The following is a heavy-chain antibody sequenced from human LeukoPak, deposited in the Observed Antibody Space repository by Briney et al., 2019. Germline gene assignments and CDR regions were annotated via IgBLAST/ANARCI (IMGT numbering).Heavy chain of an antibody. CDR2: ISYDGSNK. V-gene: IGHV3-30*18. D-gene: IGHD2-21*02. CDR1: GFTFSSYG. CDR3: AKAGPGGVVTPNWFDP. Sequence: PGGSLRLSCVASGFTFSSYGMHWVRQAPGKGLEWVAVISYDGSNKYYADSVKGRFTISRDNSKNTLYLQMNSLRAEDTAVYYCAKAGPGGVVTPNWFDPWGQGTLVTVSS. J-gene: IGHJ5*02.